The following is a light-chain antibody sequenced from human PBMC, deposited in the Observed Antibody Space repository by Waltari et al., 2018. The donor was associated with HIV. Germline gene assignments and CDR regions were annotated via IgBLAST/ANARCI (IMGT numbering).Light chain of an antibody. V-gene: IGKV3-20*01. Sequence: EIVLTQSPGTLSLSPGERATLSCRASQSVSSSYLAWYQQKPGQAPRLLIYGASSRATGIPDRFSGSGSGTDFTLTISNLEPEDFAVYYCQQYVSSPRTFGQGTKVEIK. CDR2: GAS. J-gene: IGKJ1*01. CDR3: QQYVSSPRT. CDR1: QSVSSSY.